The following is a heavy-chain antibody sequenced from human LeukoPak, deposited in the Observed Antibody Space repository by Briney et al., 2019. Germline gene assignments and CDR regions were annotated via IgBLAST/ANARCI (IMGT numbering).Heavy chain of an antibody. CDR3: ARGLTVVVATTDYSYYHGLDV. Sequence: SETLSLTCAVYGGSFSGNNWSWIRQPPGKGLEWIGEINHSGSTNYNPSLTSRVTISVDTSKNQFSLKLSSVTAADTAVYYCARGLTVVVATTDYSYYHGLDVWGLGTTVTVSS. CDR1: GGSFSGNN. V-gene: IGHV4-34*01. CDR2: INHSGST. J-gene: IGHJ6*02. D-gene: IGHD2-15*01.